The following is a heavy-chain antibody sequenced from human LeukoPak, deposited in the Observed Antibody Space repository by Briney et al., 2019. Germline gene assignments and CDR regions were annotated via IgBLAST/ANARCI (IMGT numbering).Heavy chain of an antibody. D-gene: IGHD1-26*01. J-gene: IGHJ6*03. CDR2: INPSDGAT. Sequence: ASVTVSFKASGYTFTKYYIHWVRQAPGQGREWMGMINPSDGATIYAQRFQGRVIITRDMSTTTVYMDLRSLRSEHTAVYFCARDQRGRLSGSLGGLFASYYTYYYMDVWGRGTTVSVSS. CDR1: GYTFTKYY. CDR3: ARDQRGRLSGSLGGLFASYYTYYYMDV. V-gene: IGHV1-46*01.